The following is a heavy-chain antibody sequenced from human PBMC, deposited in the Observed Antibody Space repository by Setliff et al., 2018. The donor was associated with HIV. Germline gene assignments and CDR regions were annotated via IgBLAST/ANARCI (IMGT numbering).Heavy chain of an antibody. V-gene: IGHV2-70*11. Sequence: SGPTLVNPTQTLTLTCTFSAFSLTTRGMSVSWIRQPPGKALEWLARIDWDDKYYSTSLGARLTISKDTSKNQVVLTMTNMDPVDTATYYCARITTIRCPTLVDFWGPGTLVTVSS. CDR2: IDWDDK. J-gene: IGHJ4*02. CDR3: ARITTIRCPTLVDF. CDR1: AFSLTTRGMS. D-gene: IGHD4-17*01.